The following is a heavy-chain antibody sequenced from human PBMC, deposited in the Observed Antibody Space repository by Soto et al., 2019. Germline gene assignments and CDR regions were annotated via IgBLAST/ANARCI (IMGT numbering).Heavy chain of an antibody. CDR1: VDSVSSNSAA. V-gene: IGHV6-1*01. D-gene: IGHD6-19*01. CDR2: TYYRSKWYN. Sequence: SQTLSLTCAISVDSVSSNSAAWNWIRQSPSRGLEWLGRTYYRSKWYNDYAVSVKSRITINPDTSKNQFSLQLNSVTPEDTAVYYCARVGGAVDPNWFDPWGQGTLVTVSS. CDR3: ARVGGAVDPNWFDP. J-gene: IGHJ5*02.